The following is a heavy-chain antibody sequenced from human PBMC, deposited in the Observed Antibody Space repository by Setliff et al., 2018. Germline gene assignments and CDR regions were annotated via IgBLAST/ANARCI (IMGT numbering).Heavy chain of an antibody. D-gene: IGHD2-21*01. Sequence: PSETLSLTCTVADDSISSRHCYWSWIRQHAGKGLEWIGQIYTSWSSNYNSTLKGRASLSIDASKRQFSRKLTSVTAADTALYFCARGFPVSSYRSHYYMDVWGEGTTVTVSS. CDR1: DDSISSRHCY. CDR3: ARGFPVSSYRSHYYMDV. CDR2: IYTSWSS. V-gene: IGHV4-61*09. J-gene: IGHJ6*03.